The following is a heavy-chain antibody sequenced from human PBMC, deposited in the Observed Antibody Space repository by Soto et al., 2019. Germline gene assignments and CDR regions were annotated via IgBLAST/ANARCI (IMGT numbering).Heavy chain of an antibody. CDR1: GFNFRDYN. CDR2: ITYDAEYQ. Sequence: QVHLVESGGGVVQPGGPLRLSCEASGFNFRDYNMFWVRQAPGKGLEWVALITYDAEYQYYGDAVKGRFSISRENSKSTLFLQLTGLRVEDTAVYYCAKDRRYYYDIETHYGLDVWGPGTTVSVSS. CDR3: AKDRRYYYDIETHYGLDV. D-gene: IGHD3-22*01. J-gene: IGHJ6*02. V-gene: IGHV3-30*18.